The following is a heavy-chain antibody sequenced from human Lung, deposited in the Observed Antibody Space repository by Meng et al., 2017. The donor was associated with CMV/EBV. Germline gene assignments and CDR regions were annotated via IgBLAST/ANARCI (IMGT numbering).Heavy chain of an antibody. CDR3: ARRPGGGDCHRLWYFDR. CDR1: GYTITHYG. CDR2: ISTYNGDT. Sequence: ASXXVSXKASGYTITHYGLGWVRQAPGQGLEWMGWISTYNGDTNYAQKLQGRVPMTTDTSTNTAYLELGSLRSGDTAVYYCARRPGGGDCHRLWYFDRWGRGXLVTVSS. D-gene: IGHD2-21*01. V-gene: IGHV1-18*01. J-gene: IGHJ2*01.